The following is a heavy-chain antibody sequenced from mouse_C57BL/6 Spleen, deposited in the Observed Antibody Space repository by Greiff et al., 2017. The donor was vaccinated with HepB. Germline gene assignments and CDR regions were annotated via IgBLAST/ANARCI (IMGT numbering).Heavy chain of an antibody. V-gene: IGHV1-19*01. J-gene: IGHJ4*01. Sequence: EVKLVESGPVLVKPGASVKMSCKASGYTFTDYYMNWVKQSHGKSLEWIGVINPYNGGTSYNQKFKGKATLTVDKSSSTAYMELNSLTSEDSAVYYCASDAMDYWGQGTSVTVSS. CDR1: GYTFTDYY. CDR2: INPYNGGT. CDR3: ASDAMDY.